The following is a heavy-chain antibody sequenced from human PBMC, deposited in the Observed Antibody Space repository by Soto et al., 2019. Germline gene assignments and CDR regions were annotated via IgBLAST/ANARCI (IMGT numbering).Heavy chain of an antibody. J-gene: IGHJ4*02. V-gene: IGHV3-30-3*01. CDR3: ARPRRAGNYERSGYHY. CDR1: GFTFSSYA. Sequence: QVQLVESGGGVFQPGRSLRLSCAASGFTFSSYAMHWVRQAPGKGLEWVAVISYDGSNKYYADSVKGRFTISRDNSKNTLYKQMNSLRAEYTAVYYCARPRRAGNYERSGYHYWGQGNLVTVSS. CDR2: ISYDGSNK. D-gene: IGHD3-22*01.